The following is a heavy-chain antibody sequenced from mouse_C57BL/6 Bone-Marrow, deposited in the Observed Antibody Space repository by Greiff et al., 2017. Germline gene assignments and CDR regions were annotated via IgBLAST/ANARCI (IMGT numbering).Heavy chain of an antibody. Sequence: QVQLQQPGAELVMPGASVKLSCKASGYTFNSYWMHWVKQRPGQGLEWIGEIDPSDSYTKYHQKFKGKSTLTVDKSSSTAYMQLSSLTSEGSAVYYCARCYYDGEYFDDWGQGTTLTVSS. D-gene: IGHD1-1*01. CDR1: GYTFNSYW. CDR3: ARCYYDGEYFDD. V-gene: IGHV1-69*01. CDR2: IDPSDSYT. J-gene: IGHJ2*01.